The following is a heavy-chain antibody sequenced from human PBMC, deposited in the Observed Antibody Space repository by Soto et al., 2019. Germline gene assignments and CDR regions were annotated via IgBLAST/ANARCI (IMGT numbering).Heavy chain of an antibody. CDR3: ARDRYSYDSRAYQGVDWYFDL. CDR1: GFTFNNYG. D-gene: IGHD3-22*01. V-gene: IGHV3-33*01. Sequence: PGGSLRLSCAASGFTFNNYGMHWVRRAPGKGLEWVAVIWYDGSHESYADSVKGRFTISRDNSKNTLYLQMDSLRAEDTAVYYCARDRYSYDSRAYQGVDWYFDLWGRGTLVTVSS. J-gene: IGHJ2*01. CDR2: IWYDGSHE.